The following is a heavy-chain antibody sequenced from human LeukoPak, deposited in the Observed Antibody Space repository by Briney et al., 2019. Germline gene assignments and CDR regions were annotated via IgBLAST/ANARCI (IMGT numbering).Heavy chain of an antibody. CDR1: GGTFSSYA. CDR3: ARYDSPGVGYFDY. V-gene: IGHV1-69*06. Sequence: GASVKVSCKASGGTFSSYAISWVRQAPGQGLEWMGGIIPIFGTANYAQKFQGRVTITADKSTSTAYMELSSLRSEDTAVYYCARYDSPGVGYFDYWGQGTLVTVSS. J-gene: IGHJ4*02. CDR2: IIPIFGTA. D-gene: IGHD3-10*01.